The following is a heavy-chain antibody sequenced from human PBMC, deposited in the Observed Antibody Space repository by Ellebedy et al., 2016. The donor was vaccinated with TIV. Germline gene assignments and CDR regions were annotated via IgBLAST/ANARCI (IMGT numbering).Heavy chain of an antibody. Sequence: GESLKISXAASGFTFSSYGMHWVRQAPGKGLEWVAVISYDGSNKYYADSVKGRFTISRDNSKNTLYLQMNSLRAEDTAVYYCARDLAPYYDSSGPDFYWGQGTLVTVSS. CDR2: ISYDGSNK. CDR1: GFTFSSYG. D-gene: IGHD3-22*01. V-gene: IGHV3-30*03. CDR3: ARDLAPYYDSSGPDFY. J-gene: IGHJ4*02.